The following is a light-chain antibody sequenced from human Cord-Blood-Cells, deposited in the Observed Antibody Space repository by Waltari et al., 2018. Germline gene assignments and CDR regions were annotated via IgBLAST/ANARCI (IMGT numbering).Light chain of an antibody. J-gene: IGLJ3*02. CDR1: SSDVGGYNY. CDR3: SSYTSSSTNWV. CDR2: DVS. V-gene: IGLV2-14*01. Sequence: QSALTQPASVSGSPGPSITISCTGTSSDVGGYNYVSWYQQHPGKAPKLMIYDVSNRPSGVSNRFSGSNSGNTASLTISGLQAEDEADYYCSSYTSSSTNWVFGGGTKLTVL.